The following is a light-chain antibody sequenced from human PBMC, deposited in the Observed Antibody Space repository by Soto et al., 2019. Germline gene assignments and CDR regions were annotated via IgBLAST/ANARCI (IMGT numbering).Light chain of an antibody. CDR2: EGS. V-gene: IGLV2-23*01. CDR3: ATWDGSLPGEV. CDR1: NSDVGSYNL. Sequence: QSVLTQPASVSGSPGQSITISCTGTNSDVGSYNLVSWYQHHPGKAPKLMVYEGSRRPSGVSNRFSGSKSGNTASLTISGLQTGDEADYYCATWDGSLPGEVFGGGTKLTVL. J-gene: IGLJ2*01.